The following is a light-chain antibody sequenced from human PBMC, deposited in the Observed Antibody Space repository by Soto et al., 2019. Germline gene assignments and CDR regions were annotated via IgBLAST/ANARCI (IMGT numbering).Light chain of an antibody. J-gene: IGLJ1*01. CDR2: EVS. V-gene: IGLV2-14*01. CDR1: SSDVGAYNF. Sequence: SVLTQPASVTGSPGQSIAISCPGTSSDVGAYNFVSWYQQHPCKAPKLVIYEVSNRPSGVSNRFSGSKSGNTDSLTISGLQAEDEADYYCSSYTSSSTYVFGPGTKV. CDR3: SSYTSSSTYV.